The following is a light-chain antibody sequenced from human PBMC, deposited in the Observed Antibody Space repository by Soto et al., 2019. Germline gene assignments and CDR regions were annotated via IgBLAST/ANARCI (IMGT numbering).Light chain of an antibody. CDR1: QSISNW. CDR3: QQYNTYSRT. Sequence: DIQMTQSPSTLSASIGDRVTITCRASQSISNWLAWYQQKPGKAPKLLIYEASNLQRGVPSRFSGSGSGTEFTLTISSLQPDDFATFYFQQYNTYSRTFGQGTKVEIK. J-gene: IGKJ1*01. CDR2: EAS. V-gene: IGKV1-5*03.